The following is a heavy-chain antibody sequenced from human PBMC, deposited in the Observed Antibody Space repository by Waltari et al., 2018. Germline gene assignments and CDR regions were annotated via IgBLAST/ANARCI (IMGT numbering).Heavy chain of an antibody. CDR1: VFTFSSYW. V-gene: IGHV3-7*01. Sequence: EVQLVESGGGLVQPGGSLRLSCAASVFTFSSYWMSWVRQAPGKGLGWVANRKQDGSEKYYVDSGKGRFTISRDNAKNSLYLQMNSLRAEDTAVYYCARDGFGYSSSWPFWYWGQGTLVTVSS. J-gene: IGHJ4*02. CDR2: RKQDGSEK. CDR3: ARDGFGYSSSWPFWY. D-gene: IGHD6-13*01.